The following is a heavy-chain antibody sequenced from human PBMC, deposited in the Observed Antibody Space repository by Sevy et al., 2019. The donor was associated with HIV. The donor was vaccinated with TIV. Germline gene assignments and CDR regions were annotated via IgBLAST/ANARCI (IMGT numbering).Heavy chain of an antibody. D-gene: IGHD5-12*01. CDR2: ISYDGSNK. V-gene: IGHV3-30*18. CDR3: AKDEDIVATTAGYFDY. Sequence: GGSLRLSCAASGFTFSGYGMHWVRQAPGKGLEWVAVISYDGSNKYYADSVKGRFTISRDNSKNTLYLQMNSLRAEDTAVYYCAKDEDIVATTAGYFDYWGQGTLVTVSS. J-gene: IGHJ4*02. CDR1: GFTFSGYG.